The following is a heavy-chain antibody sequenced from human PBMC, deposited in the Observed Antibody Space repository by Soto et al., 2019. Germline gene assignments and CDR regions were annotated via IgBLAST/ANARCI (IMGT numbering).Heavy chain of an antibody. J-gene: IGHJ4*02. CDR3: ARRMRYDSSGYSPPDY. Sequence: SVKVSCKASGGTFSSYTISWVRQAPGQGLEWKGRIIPILGIANYAQKFQGRVTITADKSTSTAYMELSSLRSEDTVVYYCARRMRYDSSGYSPPDYWGQGTLVTVSS. CDR2: IIPILGIA. V-gene: IGHV1-69*02. CDR1: GGTFSSYT. D-gene: IGHD3-22*01.